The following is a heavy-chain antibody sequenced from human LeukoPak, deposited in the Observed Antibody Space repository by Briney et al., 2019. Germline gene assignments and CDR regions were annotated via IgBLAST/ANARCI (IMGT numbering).Heavy chain of an antibody. CDR2: IYYSEST. CDR1: GGSISSYY. CDR3: ARAGYCSGGSCYLAGMDV. D-gene: IGHD2-15*01. V-gene: IGHV4-59*01. J-gene: IGHJ6*02. Sequence: SETLSLTCTVSGGSISSYYWSWIRQPPGKGLEWIGYIYYSESTNYNPSLKSRVTISVDTSKNQFSLKLSSVTAADTAVYYCARAGYCSGGSCYLAGMDVWGQGTTVTVSS.